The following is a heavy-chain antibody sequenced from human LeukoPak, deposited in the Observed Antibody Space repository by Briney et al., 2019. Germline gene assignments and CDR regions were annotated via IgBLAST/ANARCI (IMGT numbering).Heavy chain of an antibody. CDR2: INHSGSI. CDR3: ARGRVYYGSVF. CDR1: GGTFSDYY. Sequence: PSETLSLTCAVYGGTFSDYYWSWIRRPPGKGLEWIGEINHSGSINYNPSLKSRVTISLDTSKNQFSLKLSSVTAADTAVYYCARGRVYYGSVFWGQGTLVTVSS. J-gene: IGHJ4*02. V-gene: IGHV4-34*01. D-gene: IGHD3-10*01.